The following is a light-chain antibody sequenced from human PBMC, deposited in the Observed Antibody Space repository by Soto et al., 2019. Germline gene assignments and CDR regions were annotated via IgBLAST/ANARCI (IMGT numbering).Light chain of an antibody. CDR1: QSISSY. V-gene: IGKV1-39*01. Sequence: IKITQSPSSLSASVGDRVTITCRASQSISSYLNWYQQKPGKVPKILIYAASTLQSGVPSRFSGSGSGTYFTLTISSLQPEDCATYYCQQSYGPSMTFGQGTMVDIK. J-gene: IGKJ1*01. CDR3: QQSYGPSMT. CDR2: AAS.